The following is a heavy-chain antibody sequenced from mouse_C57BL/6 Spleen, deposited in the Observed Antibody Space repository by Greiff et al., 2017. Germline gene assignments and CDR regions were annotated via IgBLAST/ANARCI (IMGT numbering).Heavy chain of an antibody. CDR2: IYPGSGST. Sequence: QVQLQQPGAELVKPGASVKMSCKASGYTFPSYWITWVKQRPGQGLEWIGDIYPGSGSTNYNEKFKSKATLTVDTSSSTAYMQLSSLTSEDSAVYYCARHTYYGNYDAMDYWGQGTSVTVAS. V-gene: IGHV1-55*01. CDR1: GYTFPSYW. CDR3: ARHTYYGNYDAMDY. D-gene: IGHD2-10*01. J-gene: IGHJ4*01.